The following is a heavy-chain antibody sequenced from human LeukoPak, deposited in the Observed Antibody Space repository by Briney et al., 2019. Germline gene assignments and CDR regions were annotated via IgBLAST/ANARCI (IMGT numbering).Heavy chain of an antibody. V-gene: IGHV4-59*02. D-gene: IGHD6-13*01. CDR2: IYYSGTT. J-gene: IGHJ4*02. CDR1: GGSVSSYY. CDR3: ARGYSSSWTEIDY. Sequence: SETLSLTCTVSGGSVSSYYWSWIRQPPGKGLEWIGYIYYSGTTNYNPSLKSRVTISVDTSKNQFSQKLSSVTAADTAMYYCARGYSSSWTEIDYWGQGTLVTVSS.